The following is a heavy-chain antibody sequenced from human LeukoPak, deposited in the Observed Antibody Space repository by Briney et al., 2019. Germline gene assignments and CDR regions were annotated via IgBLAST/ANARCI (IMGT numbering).Heavy chain of an antibody. CDR2: LVYDRRGE. CDR1: GFDFHVHS. Sequence: GGSLRLSCAVSGFDFHVHSMHWVRQTPGRGLEWVAVLVYDRRGEEHADSVKGRFTISGDTSKKMIYLQMNSLTSDDTAKYFCVRGSGHKDSTGYYWFFDYWGQGALVTVSS. V-gene: IGHV3-30*04. CDR3: VRGSGHKDSTGYYWFFDY. D-gene: IGHD3-22*01. J-gene: IGHJ4*02.